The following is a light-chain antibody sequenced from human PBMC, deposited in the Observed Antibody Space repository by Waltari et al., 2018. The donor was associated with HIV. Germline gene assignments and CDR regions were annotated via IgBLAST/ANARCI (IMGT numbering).Light chain of an antibody. CDR2: GAS. J-gene: IGKJ2*01. CDR1: ENMTSQY. Sequence: EIMLTKPPATLSLSPGETAIVPCRASENMTSQYLAWYKQKSGQAPRLLLFGASTRNPGVPERLGGAGSGADFTLTVSRLEPEDFALYFCQQYAASPYTFGQGT. V-gene: IGKV3-20*01. CDR3: QQYAASPYT.